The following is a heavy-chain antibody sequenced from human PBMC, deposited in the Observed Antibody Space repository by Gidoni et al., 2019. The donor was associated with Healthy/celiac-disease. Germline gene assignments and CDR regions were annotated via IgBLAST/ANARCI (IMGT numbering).Heavy chain of an antibody. J-gene: IGHJ4*02. CDR1: GFTFSSYS. CDR3: ARGLGIQLWLGSFGLFDY. Sequence: EVQLVESGGGLVQPGGSLRLSCAASGFTFSSYSMNWVRQAPGKGLEWVSYISSSSSTIYYADSVKGRFIISRDNAKNSLYLQMNSLRAEDTAVYYCARGLGIQLWLGSFGLFDYWGQGTLVTVSS. CDR2: ISSSSSTI. V-gene: IGHV3-48*01. D-gene: IGHD5-18*01.